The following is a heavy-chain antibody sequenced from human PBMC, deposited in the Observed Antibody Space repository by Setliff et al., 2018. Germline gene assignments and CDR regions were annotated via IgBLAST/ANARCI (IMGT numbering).Heavy chain of an antibody. D-gene: IGHD6-13*01. V-gene: IGHV4-39*07. CDR3: ARDVRVASSSWFKSAFDI. J-gene: IGHJ3*02. Sequence: TLSLTCPVSGGSISSSSYYWGWIRQPPGKGLEWIGSIYYSGSTYYNPSLKSRVTISVDTSKNQFSLKLSSVTAADTAVYYCARDVRVASSSWFKSAFDIWGQGTMVTVSS. CDR1: GGSISSSSYY. CDR2: IYYSGST.